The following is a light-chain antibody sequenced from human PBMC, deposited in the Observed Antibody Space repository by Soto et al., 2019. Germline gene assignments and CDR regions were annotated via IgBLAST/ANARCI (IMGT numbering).Light chain of an antibody. V-gene: IGLV2-14*01. CDR1: SSDVGGYNY. J-gene: IGLJ3*02. CDR2: EVS. Sequence: QSALTQPVSVSGSPGQSITISCTGTSSDVGGYNYVSWYQQHPGKAPKLMIYEVSNRPSGISNRFSGSKSGNTASLTISGLQAEDEADYYCNSFRTNYTWLFGGGTKVTVL. CDR3: NSFRTNYTWL.